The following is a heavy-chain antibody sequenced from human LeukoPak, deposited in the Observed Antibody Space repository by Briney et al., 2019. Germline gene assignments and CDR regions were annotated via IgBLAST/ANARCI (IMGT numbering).Heavy chain of an antibody. CDR1: GGSISGNY. CDR3: AREVQWFGNYFDY. D-gene: IGHD3-10*01. J-gene: IGHJ4*02. V-gene: IGHV4-59*01. CDR2: IYYSGST. Sequence: ASETLSLTCTVSGGSISGNYWSWIRQPPGKGLEWIGYIYYSGSTNYNPSLKSRVTISVDTSKNQFSLKLSSVTAADTAVYYCAREVQWFGNYFDYWGQGTLVTVSS.